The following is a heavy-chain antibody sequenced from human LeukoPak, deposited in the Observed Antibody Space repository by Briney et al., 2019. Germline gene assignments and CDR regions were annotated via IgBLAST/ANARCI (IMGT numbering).Heavy chain of an antibody. Sequence: SVKVSCKASGFTFTSSAMQWVRQARGQRLEWIGWIVVGSGNTNYAQKFQERVTITRDMSTSTAYMELSSLRSEDTAVYYCAAVPNGIAAAGIGGYFDYWGQGTLVTVSS. D-gene: IGHD6-13*01. CDR1: GFTFTSSA. CDR3: AAVPNGIAAAGIGGYFDY. J-gene: IGHJ4*02. V-gene: IGHV1-58*02. CDR2: IVVGSGNT.